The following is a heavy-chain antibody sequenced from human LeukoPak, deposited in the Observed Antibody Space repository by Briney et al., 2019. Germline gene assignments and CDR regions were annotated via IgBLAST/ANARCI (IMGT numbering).Heavy chain of an antibody. J-gene: IGHJ4*02. D-gene: IGHD5-12*01. CDR2: INGDNGNT. CDR3: ASTDRYSWYISFDY. Sequence: ASVKVSCKASGYTFTSYGIHWLRHAHGQRLEWMGHINGDNGNTIYSLKFQAIVTITTDTSASAASMKLDTLSSEDTSVFYCASTDRYSWYISFDYWAQGVLVTVSS. CDR1: GYTFTSYG. V-gene: IGHV1-3*01.